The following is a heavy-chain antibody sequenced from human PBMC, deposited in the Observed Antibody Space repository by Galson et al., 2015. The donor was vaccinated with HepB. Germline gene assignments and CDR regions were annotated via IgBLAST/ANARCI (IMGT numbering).Heavy chain of an antibody. CDR1: GFTFSSYS. CDR2: ISSSSSTI. CDR3: ARGGLGWYYDFWSGYYTGIGASGDYYYYYGMDV. V-gene: IGHV3-48*02. Sequence: LRLSCTASGFTFSSYSMNWVRQAPGKGLEWVSYISSSSSTIYYADSVKGRFTISRDNAKNSLYLQMNSLRDEDTAVYYCARGGLGWYYDFWSGYYTGIGASGDYYYYYGMDVWGQGTTVTVSS. J-gene: IGHJ6*02. D-gene: IGHD3-3*01.